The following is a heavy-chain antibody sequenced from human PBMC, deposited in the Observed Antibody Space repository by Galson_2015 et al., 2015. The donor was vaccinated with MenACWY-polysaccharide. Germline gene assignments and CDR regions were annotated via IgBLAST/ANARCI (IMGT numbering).Heavy chain of an antibody. V-gene: IGHV3-33*01. Sequence: SLRLSCAASGFTFNNHGMNWVRQAPGKGLEWVALIWYDGSKEYYAGSVKGRFTISKDNSKNTVYLQMNSLRAEDTAVYYCARALRGITVDDWGQGTLVAVSS. CDR3: ARALRGITVDD. CDR2: IWYDGSKE. D-gene: IGHD1-7*01. J-gene: IGHJ4*02. CDR1: GFTFNNHG.